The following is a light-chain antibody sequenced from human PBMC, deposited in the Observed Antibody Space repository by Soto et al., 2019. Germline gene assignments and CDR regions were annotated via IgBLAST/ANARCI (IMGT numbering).Light chain of an antibody. CDR3: QQYSHLIT. CDR1: QGISNY. J-gene: IGKJ5*01. V-gene: IGKV1-27*01. Sequence: DIQMTQSPSSLSASVGDRVTFACRASQGISNYLAWYQQKPGKVPKLLIYAASTLETGVPSRFSGSGSGTDFTFTISSLQPEDIATYYCQQYSHLITFGQGTLLEIK. CDR2: AAS.